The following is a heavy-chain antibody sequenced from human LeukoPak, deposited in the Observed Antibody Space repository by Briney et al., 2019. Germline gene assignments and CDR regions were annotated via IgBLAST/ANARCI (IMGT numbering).Heavy chain of an antibody. V-gene: IGHV4-4*07. J-gene: IGHJ4*02. CDR2: IFSSGST. CDR3: AGRGDHFDY. Sequence: PSETLSLTCTVSGGSISTYNWTWIRQPAGKGLEWIGRIFSSGSTNYNPSLKSRLTMSLDTSKNQFSLKLNSVTAADTAVYYCAGRGDHFDYWGQGILVIVSS. D-gene: IGHD2-21*01. CDR1: GGSISTYN.